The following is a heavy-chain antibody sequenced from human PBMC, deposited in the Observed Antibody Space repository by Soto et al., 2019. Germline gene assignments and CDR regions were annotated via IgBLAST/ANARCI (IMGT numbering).Heavy chain of an antibody. Sequence: QVQLQESGPGLVKPSQTLSLTCTVSGGSISSGGYYWTWIRQHPGKGLEWIGYIYYNGNTYYNPSLKSRLTLSVDTSKNQFSLKLTSVTAADTAVYYCARDRGDRGYYFYCWGQGTLVTVSS. CDR2: IYYNGNT. CDR3: ARDRGDRGYYFYC. CDR1: GGSISSGGYY. D-gene: IGHD2-21*01. V-gene: IGHV4-31*03. J-gene: IGHJ4*02.